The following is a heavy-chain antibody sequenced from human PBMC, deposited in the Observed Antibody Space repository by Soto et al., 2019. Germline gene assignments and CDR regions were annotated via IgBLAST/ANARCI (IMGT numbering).Heavy chain of an antibody. Sequence: SQTLSLTCAISGDSVSSNSAAWNWIRQSPSRGLEWLGRTYYRSKWYNDYAVSVKSRITINPDTSKNQFSLQLNSVTPEDTAVYYCAREDPQGKLGSNAFDIWGQGTMVTVSS. CDR1: GDSVSSNSAA. CDR3: AREDPQGKLGSNAFDI. J-gene: IGHJ3*02. D-gene: IGHD7-27*01. V-gene: IGHV6-1*01. CDR2: TYYRSKWYN.